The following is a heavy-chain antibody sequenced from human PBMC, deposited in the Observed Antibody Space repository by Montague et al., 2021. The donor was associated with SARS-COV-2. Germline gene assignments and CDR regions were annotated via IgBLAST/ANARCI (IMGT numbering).Heavy chain of an antibody. V-gene: IGHV4-59*01. CDR2: IYYTGNT. Sequence: SETLSLTCTVSGGSISPYYWTWIRQPPGKGLKWIGYIYYTGNTKYKPSLKSRVTISVDTSKNQFSLNLKSVTAADTAVYYCARDRGRYFDSGSYNWLDSWGQGTLVTGSS. CDR3: ARDRGRYFDSGSYNWLDS. D-gene: IGHD3-10*01. CDR1: GGSISPYY. J-gene: IGHJ5*01.